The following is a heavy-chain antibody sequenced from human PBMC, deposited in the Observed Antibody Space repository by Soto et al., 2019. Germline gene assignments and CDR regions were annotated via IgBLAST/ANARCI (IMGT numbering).Heavy chain of an antibody. V-gene: IGHV1-69*01. D-gene: IGHD5-12*01. CDR2: IIPIFGTA. CDR3: ARESEDGFDNGKDAFDI. J-gene: IGHJ3*02. Sequence: QVQLVQSGAEVKKPGSSVKVSCKASGGTFSSYAISWVRQAPGQGREWMGGIIPIFGTANYAQKFQGRVTITADEATSTAYMELSSVRSEDTAVYYWARESEDGFDNGKDAFDIWGQGTMVTVSS. CDR1: GGTFSSYA.